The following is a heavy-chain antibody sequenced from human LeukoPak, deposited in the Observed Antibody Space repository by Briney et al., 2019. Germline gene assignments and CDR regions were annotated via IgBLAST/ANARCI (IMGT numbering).Heavy chain of an antibody. Sequence: SETLSLTCTVSGGSISSYDWSWIRQPPGKGLEWIGYIYYSGSTTYNPSLKSRVTISVDTSKNQFSLKLSSVTAADTAVYYCARDFGGSDGYTGYWYFDLWGRGTLVTVSS. CDR1: GGSISSYD. CDR3: ARDFGGSDGYTGYWYFDL. CDR2: IYYSGST. J-gene: IGHJ2*01. D-gene: IGHD5-24*01. V-gene: IGHV4-59*01.